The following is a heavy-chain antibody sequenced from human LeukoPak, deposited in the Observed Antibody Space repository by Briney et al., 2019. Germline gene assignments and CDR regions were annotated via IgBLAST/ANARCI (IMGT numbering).Heavy chain of an antibody. Sequence: GGSLRLSCAASGFTFSSYSMNWVRQAPGKGLEWVSYISSSSSTIYYTDSVKGRFTISRDNSKNTLYLQMNSLRAEDTAVYYCAKDGESLYYDSSGYPLGAFDIWGQGTMVTVSS. V-gene: IGHV3-48*01. D-gene: IGHD3-22*01. J-gene: IGHJ3*02. CDR3: AKDGESLYYDSSGYPLGAFDI. CDR1: GFTFSSYS. CDR2: ISSSSSTI.